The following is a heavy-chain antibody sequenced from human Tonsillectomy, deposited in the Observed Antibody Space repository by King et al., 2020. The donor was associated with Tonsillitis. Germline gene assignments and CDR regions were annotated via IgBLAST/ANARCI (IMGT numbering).Heavy chain of an antibody. CDR2: ITSSGTYI. Sequence: VQLVESGGGLVKPGGSLRLSCAASRFTFSRYNMNWVRQAPGKGLEWVSSITSSGTYIYYADSVKGRFTISRDNAKNSLYLQMNSRRAEDTAVYYCARDLGCSSTTCNTDFYYMDVWGKGTTVTVSS. CDR3: ARDLGCSSTTCNTDFYYMDV. V-gene: IGHV3-21*01. D-gene: IGHD2-2*02. CDR1: RFTFSRYN. J-gene: IGHJ6*03.